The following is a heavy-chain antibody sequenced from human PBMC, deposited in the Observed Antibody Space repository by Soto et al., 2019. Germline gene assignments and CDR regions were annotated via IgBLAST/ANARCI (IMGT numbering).Heavy chain of an antibody. D-gene: IGHD3-3*01. Sequence: QITLNESGPTLVKPTQTLTLSCTISGFSLTTSGVGVGWIRQSPGKAPEWLALIYWDDDKRYSPSLKSRLTITKDTSKNQVALTMADFDTANTATYYCAHIVLSTVFGLVTTTATYFDFSGQGTPGAVP. J-gene: IGHJ4*02. CDR1: GFSLTTSGVG. V-gene: IGHV2-5*02. CDR3: AHIVLSTVFGLVTTTATYFDF. CDR2: IYWDDDK.